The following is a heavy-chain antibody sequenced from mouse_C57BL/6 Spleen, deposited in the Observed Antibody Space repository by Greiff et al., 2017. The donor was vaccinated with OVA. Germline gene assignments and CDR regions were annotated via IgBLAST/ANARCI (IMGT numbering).Heavy chain of an antibody. D-gene: IGHD3-3*01. V-gene: IGHV1-55*01. J-gene: IGHJ2*01. CDR2: IYPGSGST. Sequence: QVHVKQPGAELVKPGASVKMSCKASGYTFTSYWITWVKQRPGQGLEWIGDIYPGSGSTNYNEKFKSKATLTVDTSSSTAYMQLSSLTSEDSAVYYCAREGGPYFDYWGQGTTLTVSS. CDR3: AREGGPYFDY. CDR1: GYTFTSYW.